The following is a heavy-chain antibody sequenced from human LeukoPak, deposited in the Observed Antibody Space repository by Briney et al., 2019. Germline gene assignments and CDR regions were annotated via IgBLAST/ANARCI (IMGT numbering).Heavy chain of an antibody. Sequence: GGSLRLSCVATGFSFSDHWMNWFRQAPGKGLEGVAPIKKEGSEQYYVDSMKGRLTISRDNAKNSVYLQIHNLRAADTAVYCARDLGWLQSDYWGQGILVTVSS. CDR3: ARDLGWLQSDY. V-gene: IGHV3-7*01. CDR2: IKKEGSEQ. D-gene: IGHD5-24*01. J-gene: IGHJ4*02. CDR1: GFSFSDHW.